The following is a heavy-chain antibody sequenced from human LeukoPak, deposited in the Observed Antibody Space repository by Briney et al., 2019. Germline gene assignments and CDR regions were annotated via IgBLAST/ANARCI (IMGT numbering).Heavy chain of an antibody. J-gene: IGHJ4*02. CDR3: ARVTGTDYIWGSYRY. CDR2: IKQDGSEK. CDR1: GFTCSNYW. D-gene: IGHD3-16*02. Sequence: GGSLRLSCAASGFTCSNYWMTWVRQAPGKGLEWVANIKQDGSEKYYVDSVKGRFTISRGNAKNSLYLQMNSLRAEDTAVYYCARVTGTDYIWGSYRYWGQGTLVTVSS. V-gene: IGHV3-7*01.